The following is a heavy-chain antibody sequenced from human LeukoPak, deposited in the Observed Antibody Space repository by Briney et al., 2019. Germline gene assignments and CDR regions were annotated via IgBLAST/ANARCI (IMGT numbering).Heavy chain of an antibody. CDR3: ARAPHSYCTNGVCYRGSYSDY. CDR2: INAGNGNT. CDR1: GYTFTSYA. V-gene: IGHV1-3*01. D-gene: IGHD2-8*01. J-gene: IGHJ4*02. Sequence: ASVKVSCKASGYTFTSYAMHWVRQAPGQRLEWMGWINAGNGNTKYSQKFQGRVTITRDTSASTAYMELSSLRSEDTAVYYCARAPHSYCTNGVCYRGSYSDYWGQGTLVTVSS.